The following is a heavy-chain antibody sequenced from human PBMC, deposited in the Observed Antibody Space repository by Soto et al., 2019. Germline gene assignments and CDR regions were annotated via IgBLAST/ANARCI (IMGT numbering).Heavy chain of an antibody. CDR1: GLTLSNYA. J-gene: IGHJ6*02. V-gene: IGHV3-23*01. Sequence: VGSLRLSCAASGLTLSNYAMSWVRQAPGKGLEWVSAISASGGSTYYADSAKGRFTISRDNSKNTLYLQMSSLRADDTAVYFCANGPTIFGVVISYSYYYGLDVWGQGTTVTVSS. CDR2: ISASGGST. D-gene: IGHD3-3*01. CDR3: ANGPTIFGVVISYSYYYGLDV.